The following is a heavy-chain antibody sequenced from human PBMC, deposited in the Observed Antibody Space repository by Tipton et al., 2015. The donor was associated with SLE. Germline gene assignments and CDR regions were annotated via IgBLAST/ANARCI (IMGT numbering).Heavy chain of an antibody. CDR2: INHSGST. CDR1: GGSFSGYY. Sequence: TLSLTCAVYGGSFSGYYWSWIRQPPGKGLEWIGEINHSGSTNYNPSLKSRVTISVDTSKNQFSLKLSSVTAADTAVYYCARGGGQKYYYDSSGYYGAFDIWSQATTVTVSS. V-gene: IGHV4-34*01. J-gene: IGHJ3*02. D-gene: IGHD3-22*01. CDR3: ARGGGQKYYYDSSGYYGAFDI.